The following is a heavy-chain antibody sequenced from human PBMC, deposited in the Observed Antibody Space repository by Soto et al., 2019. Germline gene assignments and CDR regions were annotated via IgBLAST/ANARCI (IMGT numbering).Heavy chain of an antibody. Sequence: EVQLLESGGGLVQPGGSLRPSCEASGLPFSSYAMSWVRQAPGKGLEWVSAISGSGGSTYYADSVKGRFTISRDNSKNTLYLQMNSLRAEDTAVYYCAKIPHSSSWYLDAFDIWGQGTMVTVSS. CDR3: AKIPHSSSWYLDAFDI. V-gene: IGHV3-23*01. CDR1: GLPFSSYA. D-gene: IGHD6-13*01. J-gene: IGHJ3*02. CDR2: ISGSGGST.